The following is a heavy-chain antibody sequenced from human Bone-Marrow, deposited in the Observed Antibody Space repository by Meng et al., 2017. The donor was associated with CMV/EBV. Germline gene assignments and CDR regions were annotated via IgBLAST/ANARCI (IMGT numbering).Heavy chain of an antibody. CDR1: GFTFSSYW. J-gene: IGHJ4*02. D-gene: IGHD2-2*01. CDR3: ATGGNQGGYCSSTSCPKPGDY. CDR2: VSSSSMYI. V-gene: IGHV3-21*01. Sequence: GESLKISCAASGFTFSSYWMHWVRQAPGKGLVWVSSVSSSSMYIYYADSVKGRFTISRDNAKNSVFLQMNSLRAEDTAVYYCATGGNQGGYCSSTSCPKPGDYWGQGTRVTVSS.